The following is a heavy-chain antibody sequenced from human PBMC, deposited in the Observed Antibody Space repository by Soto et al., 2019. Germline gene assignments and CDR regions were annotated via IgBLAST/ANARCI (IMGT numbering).Heavy chain of an antibody. J-gene: IGHJ4*02. D-gene: IGHD5-12*01. CDR1: GFTFSSYS. V-gene: IGHV3-21*01. CDR3: ARDPLSGSDSLDY. CDR2: ISSSSSYI. Sequence: EVQLVESGGGLVKPGGSLRLSCAASGFTFSSYSMNWVRQAPGKGLEWVSSISSSSSYIYYAESVKGRFTISRDNAKNSLYLQMNSLRAEDTAVYYCARDPLSGSDSLDYWGQGTLVTVSS.